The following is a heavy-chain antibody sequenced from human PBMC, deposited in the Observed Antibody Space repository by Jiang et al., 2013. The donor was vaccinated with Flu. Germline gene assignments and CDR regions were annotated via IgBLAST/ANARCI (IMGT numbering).Heavy chain of an antibody. CDR1: GGTFSSYT. D-gene: IGHD5-18*01. CDR2: IIPILGIA. CDR3: ARDGEGYSYGYHWYFDL. V-gene: IGHV1-69*04. Sequence: SGAEVKKPGSSVKVSCKASGGTFSSYTISWVRQAPGQGLEWMGRIIPILGIANYAQKFQGRVTITADKSTSTAYMELSSLRSEDTAVYYCARDGEGYSYGYHWYFDLWGPWHPGHCLL. J-gene: IGHJ2*01.